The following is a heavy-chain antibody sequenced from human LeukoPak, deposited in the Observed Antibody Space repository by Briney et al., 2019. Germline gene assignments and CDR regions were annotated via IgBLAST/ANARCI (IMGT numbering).Heavy chain of an antibody. D-gene: IGHD2-2*02. Sequence: ASVKVSCKASGYTFTSYYMHWVGQAPGQGLEWMGIINPSGGSTSYAQKFQGRVTMTKDMSTSTVYMELSSLRSEDTAVYYCARDRGYCSSTSCYSPLNWFDPWGQGTLVTVSS. CDR1: GYTFTSYY. J-gene: IGHJ5*02. CDR3: ARDRGYCSSTSCYSPLNWFDP. CDR2: INPSGGST. V-gene: IGHV1-46*01.